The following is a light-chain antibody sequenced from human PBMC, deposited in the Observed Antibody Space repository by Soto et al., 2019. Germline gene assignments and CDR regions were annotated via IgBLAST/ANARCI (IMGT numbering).Light chain of an antibody. J-gene: IGLJ1*01. CDR1: SSDVGGYNY. CDR2: DVS. V-gene: IGLV2-14*01. Sequence: QSVLTQPPSVSGSPGQSITISCTGTSSDVGGYNYVSWYQQHPGKAPKLMIYDVSNRPSGVSNRFSGSKSGNTASLTISGLQAEDEADYYCSSYTSSSTFEVFGTGTKVTVL. CDR3: SSYTSSSTFEV.